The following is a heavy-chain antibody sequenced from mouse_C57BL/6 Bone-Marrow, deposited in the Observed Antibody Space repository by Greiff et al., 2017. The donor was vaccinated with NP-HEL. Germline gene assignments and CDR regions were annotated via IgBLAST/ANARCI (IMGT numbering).Heavy chain of an antibody. CDR3: ARGWDSNYGDYAMDY. CDR1: GISITTGNYR. J-gene: IGHJ4*01. D-gene: IGHD2-5*01. Sequence: EVQLVESGPGLVKPSQTVFLTCTVTGISITTGNYRWSWIRQFPGNKLDWIGYIYYSGTITSNPSLTSRTTITRDTPKNQFFLEMNSLTAEDTATYYCARGWDSNYGDYAMDYWGQGTSVTVSS. CDR2: IYYSGTI. V-gene: IGHV3-5*01.